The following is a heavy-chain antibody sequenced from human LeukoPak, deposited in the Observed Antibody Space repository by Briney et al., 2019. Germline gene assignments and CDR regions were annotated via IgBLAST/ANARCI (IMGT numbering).Heavy chain of an antibody. CDR2: MNPNSGNT. Sequence: ASVKVSCKASGYTFTSYDINWVRQATGQGLEWMGWMNPNSGNTGYAQKFQGRVTMTRNTSISTVYMELSSLRSEDTAVYYCARYCSSTSCPWYYYYYGMDVWGQGTTVTVSS. V-gene: IGHV1-8*01. CDR1: GYTFTSYD. J-gene: IGHJ6*02. D-gene: IGHD2-2*01. CDR3: ARYCSSTSCPWYYYYYGMDV.